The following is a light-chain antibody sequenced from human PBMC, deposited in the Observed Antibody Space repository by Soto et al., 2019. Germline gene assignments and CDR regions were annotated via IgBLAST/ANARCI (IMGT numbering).Light chain of an antibody. CDR3: QQYYSTRLT. CDR1: QSVLYSSNNKNY. CDR2: WAS. V-gene: IGKV4-1*01. Sequence: DIVMTQSPDSLAVSLGERATINCKSSQSVLYSSNNKNYLAWYQHKPGQPPKLLIYWASTLESGVPDRFSGSGSGTDFTLTISSLQAEDVAVYYCQQYYSTRLTFGGGTKVEIK. J-gene: IGKJ4*01.